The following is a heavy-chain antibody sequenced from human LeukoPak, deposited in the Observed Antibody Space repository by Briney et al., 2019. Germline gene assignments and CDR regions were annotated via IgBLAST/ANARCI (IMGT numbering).Heavy chain of an antibody. Sequence: SETLSLTCTVSGGSISSYYWSWIRQPPGKGLEWIGYMYYTGSTSYNPSLKSRVTISVDTSKSQFSLKLSSVTAADTAVYYCARAQREYYYGSGSSDVWGKGTTVTVSS. CDR2: MYYTGST. V-gene: IGHV4-59*01. J-gene: IGHJ6*04. CDR3: ARAQREYYYGSGSSDV. CDR1: GGSISSYY. D-gene: IGHD3-10*01.